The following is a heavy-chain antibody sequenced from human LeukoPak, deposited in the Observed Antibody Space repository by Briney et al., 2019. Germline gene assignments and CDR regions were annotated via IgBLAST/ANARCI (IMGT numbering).Heavy chain of an antibody. CDR2: IDSSGGYM. J-gene: IGHJ4*02. V-gene: IGHV3-21*06. Sequence: GRSLRLSCAASGFTFSSYATSWVRQAPGKGLEWVSSIDSSGGYMFYADSVKGRFIISRDNAKDSLYLQMNSLRVEDTAVYYCLRGDRRDYWGQGTLVTVSS. CDR1: GFTFSSYA. CDR3: LRGDRRDY.